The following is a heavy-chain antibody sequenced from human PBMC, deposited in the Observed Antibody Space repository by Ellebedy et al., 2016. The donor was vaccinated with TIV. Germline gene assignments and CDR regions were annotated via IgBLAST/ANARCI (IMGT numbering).Heavy chain of an antibody. D-gene: IGHD1-26*01. CDR3: AKENELVGASLDS. J-gene: IGHJ4*02. V-gene: IGHV3-30-3*01. Sequence: PGGSLRLSCAASGFTFSSYTMHWVRQAPGKGLEWVAVISYDGTIKFYADSVQGRFTISRDNSKNTLYLQTNSLRREDTAIYYCAKENELVGASLDSWGQGTPVTVSS. CDR2: ISYDGTIK. CDR1: GFTFSSYT.